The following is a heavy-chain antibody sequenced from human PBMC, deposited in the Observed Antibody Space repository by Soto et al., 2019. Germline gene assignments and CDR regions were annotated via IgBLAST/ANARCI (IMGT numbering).Heavy chain of an antibody. CDR1: GYTFTSYD. V-gene: IGHV1-8*01. J-gene: IGHJ6*03. CDR3: ARGQRVYDFWSGYYSSGGNYYYYYMDV. D-gene: IGHD3-3*01. Sequence: ASVKVSCKASGYTFTSYDINWVRQATGQGLEWMGWMNPNSGNTGYAQKFQGRVTMTRNTSISTAYMELGSLRSEDTAVYYCARGQRVYDFWSGYYSSGGNYYYYYMDVWGKGTTVTVSS. CDR2: MNPNSGNT.